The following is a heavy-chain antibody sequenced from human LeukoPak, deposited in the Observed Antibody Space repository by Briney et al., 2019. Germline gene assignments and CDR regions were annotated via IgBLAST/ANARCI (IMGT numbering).Heavy chain of an antibody. V-gene: IGHV3-23*01. D-gene: IGHD1-26*01. CDR2: LSGSGGT. J-gene: IGHJ6*02. CDR1: GFTFSSYA. CDR3: ARVMGVGGYYYFGMDV. Sequence: GGSLRLSCAASGFTFSSYAMHWVRQAPGKGLEWVSTLSGSGGTYYADSVKGRFTISRDNSKNTLYLQMNSLRAEDTAVYYCARVMGVGGYYYFGMDVWGQGTTVIVSS.